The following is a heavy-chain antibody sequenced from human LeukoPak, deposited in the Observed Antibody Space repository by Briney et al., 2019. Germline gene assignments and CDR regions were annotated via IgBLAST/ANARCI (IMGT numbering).Heavy chain of an antibody. D-gene: IGHD6-13*01. CDR2: INEDGSDR. J-gene: IGHJ4*02. V-gene: IGHV3-7*03. CDR3: SKTPYGSNRDNV. CDR1: GLTFTSYW. Sequence: GGSLRLSCAASGLTFTSYWMNWVRQAPGKGLEWVANINEDGSDRNYVDSVKGRFTISRDNAKDSLYLEMNSLRAEDTAVYYCSKTPYGSNRDNVWGQGTLVTVSS.